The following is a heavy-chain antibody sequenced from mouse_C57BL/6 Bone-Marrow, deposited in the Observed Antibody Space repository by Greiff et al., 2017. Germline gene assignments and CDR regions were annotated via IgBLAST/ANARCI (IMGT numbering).Heavy chain of an antibody. CDR3: AQAEGRFAY. Sequence: EVKLMESGGDLVKPGGSLKLSCAASGFTFSSYGMSWVRQTPDKRLEWVATISSGGSYTYYPDSVKGRFTISRDNAKNTLYLQMSSLKSEDTAMYYCAQAEGRFAYWGQGTLVTVSA. CDR2: ISSGGSYT. V-gene: IGHV5-6*01. CDR1: GFTFSSYG. J-gene: IGHJ3*01.